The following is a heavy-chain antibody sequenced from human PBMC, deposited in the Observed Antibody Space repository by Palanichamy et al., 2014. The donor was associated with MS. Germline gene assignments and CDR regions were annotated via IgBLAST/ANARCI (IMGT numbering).Heavy chain of an antibody. CDR3: ARGRGSGWPPSYYYEMDV. Sequence: QVQLQESGPGLVKPSETLSLICTVSGDSINSYYWSWIRQPPGKGLEWIGYIYYSGNTNYNPSLKSRVTISIDTSKNHFSLKLSSVTAADTAVYYCARGRGSGWPPSYYYEMDVWGQGTTVTVSS. V-gene: IGHV4-59*01. D-gene: IGHD6-25*01. CDR1: GDSINSYY. CDR2: IYYSGNT. J-gene: IGHJ6*02.